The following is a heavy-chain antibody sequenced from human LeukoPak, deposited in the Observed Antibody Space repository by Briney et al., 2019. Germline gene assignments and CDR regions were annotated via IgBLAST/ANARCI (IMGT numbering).Heavy chain of an antibody. J-gene: IGHJ4*02. V-gene: IGHV3-23*01. Sequence: GGSLRLSCAASGFTFSSYAMSSVRQAPGKGMEWVSAISGSGGSTYYADSVKGRFTISRDNSKNTLYLQMNSLRAEDTAVYYCAKDNYDSSGYGPEVDYWGQGTLVTVSS. CDR3: AKDNYDSSGYGPEVDY. CDR1: GFTFSSYA. CDR2: ISGSGGST. D-gene: IGHD3-22*01.